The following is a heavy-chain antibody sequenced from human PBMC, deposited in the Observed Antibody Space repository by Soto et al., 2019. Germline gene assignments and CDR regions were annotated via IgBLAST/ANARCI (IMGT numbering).Heavy chain of an antibody. Sequence: GGSLRLSCAASGFTFSSYGMHWVRQAPGKGLEWVAVISYDGSNKYYADSVKGRFTISRDNSKNTLYLQMNSLRAEDTAVYYCAKAYGSGSYDYYGMDVWVQGTTVTVSS. CDR3: AKAYGSGSYDYYGMDV. CDR2: ISYDGSNK. J-gene: IGHJ6*02. CDR1: GFTFSSYG. V-gene: IGHV3-30*18. D-gene: IGHD3-10*01.